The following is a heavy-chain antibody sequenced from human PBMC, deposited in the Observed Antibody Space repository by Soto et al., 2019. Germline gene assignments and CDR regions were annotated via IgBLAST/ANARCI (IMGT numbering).Heavy chain of an antibody. CDR1: GFTFSSYS. Sequence: GGSLRLSCAASGFTFSSYSMNWVRQAPGKGLEWVSSISSSSSYIYYADSVKGRFTISRDNAKNSLYLQMNSLRAEDTAVYYCARDPDYGGTHYFDYWGQGTLVTVSS. V-gene: IGHV3-21*01. D-gene: IGHD4-17*01. J-gene: IGHJ4*02. CDR2: ISSSSSYI. CDR3: ARDPDYGGTHYFDY.